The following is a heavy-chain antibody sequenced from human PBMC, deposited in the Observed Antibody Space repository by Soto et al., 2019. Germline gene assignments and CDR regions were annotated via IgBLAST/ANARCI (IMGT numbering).Heavy chain of an antibody. Sequence: GGSLRLSCAASGFTFSNAWMSWVRQAPGKGLEWVGRIKSKTDGGTTDYAAPVKGRFTISRDDSKNTLYLQMNSLKTEDTAVYYCTTLTAHRTVGFLGSYYYMDVWGKGTTVTVSS. D-gene: IGHD2-21*02. J-gene: IGHJ6*03. V-gene: IGHV3-15*01. CDR3: TTLTAHRTVGFLGSYYYMDV. CDR2: IKSKTDGGTT. CDR1: GFTFSNAW.